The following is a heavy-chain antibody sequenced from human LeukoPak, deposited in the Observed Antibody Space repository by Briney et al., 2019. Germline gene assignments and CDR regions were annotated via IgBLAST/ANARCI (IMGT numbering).Heavy chain of an antibody. Sequence: GRSLRLSCAASGFTFSSYGMHWVRQAPGKGLEWVAVISYDGSNKYYADSVKGRFTISRDNSKNTLYLQMNSLRAEDTAVYYCAKDLPGGSVDYWGQGTLVTVSS. V-gene: IGHV3-30*18. J-gene: IGHJ4*02. CDR2: ISYDGSNK. CDR3: AKDLPGGSVDY. D-gene: IGHD2-8*02. CDR1: GFTFSSYG.